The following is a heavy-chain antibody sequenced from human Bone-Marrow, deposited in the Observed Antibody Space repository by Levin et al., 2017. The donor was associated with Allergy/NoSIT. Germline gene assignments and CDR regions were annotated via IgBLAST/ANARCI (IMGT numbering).Heavy chain of an antibody. V-gene: IGHV5-51*01. CDR1: GNSFTTSW. D-gene: IGHD6-19*01. J-gene: IGHJ4*02. Sequence: KVSCKGSGNSFTTSWIGWVRQMPGKGLEWMGMIYVSDSDTRYSPSFEGQVTISADKSLTTAYVQWSSLKVSDSAMYYCATTLGPVAGAFDCWGQGTLVSVSS. CDR3: ATTLGPVAGAFDC. CDR2: IYVSDSDT.